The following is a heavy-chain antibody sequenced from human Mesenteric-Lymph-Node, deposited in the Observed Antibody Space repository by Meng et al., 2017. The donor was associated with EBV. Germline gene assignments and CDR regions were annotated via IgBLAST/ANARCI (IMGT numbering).Heavy chain of an antibody. D-gene: IGHD3-10*01. CDR2: IKMKADGGTT. CDR3: TTDYSYGSGSNWFDP. J-gene: IGHJ5*02. Sequence: EVQLVGAGGGLVKPGGSLRISCEASGITFRNAWMTWVRQAPGKGLEWVGHIKMKADGGTTDYAAPVKGRFTISRDDSKDTLYLQMNSLKIEDTAVYYCTTDYSYGSGSNWFDPWGQGTLVTVSS. V-gene: IGHV3-15*01. CDR1: GITFRNAW.